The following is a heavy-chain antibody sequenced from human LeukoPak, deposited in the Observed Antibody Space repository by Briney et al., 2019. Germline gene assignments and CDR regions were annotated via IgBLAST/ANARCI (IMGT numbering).Heavy chain of an antibody. CDR1: GFTFSSYA. CDR3: TRLGVSGYYYA. J-gene: IGHJ5*02. CDR2: ISYDGSNK. Sequence: GRTLRLSCAASGFTFSSYAMHWVRQAPGKGLEWVAVISYDGSNKYYADSVKGRFTISRDNSKNTLYLQMNSLKTEDTAVYYCTRLGVSGYYYAWGQGTLVTVSS. V-gene: IGHV3-30*04. D-gene: IGHD3-22*01.